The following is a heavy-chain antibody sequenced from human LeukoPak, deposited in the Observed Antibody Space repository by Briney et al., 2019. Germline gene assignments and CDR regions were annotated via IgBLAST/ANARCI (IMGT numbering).Heavy chain of an antibody. CDR1: GFTFSSYG. V-gene: IGHV3-33*01. CDR2: ICYDGSNK. J-gene: IGHJ4*02. CDR3: ARDLKDY. Sequence: PGRSLRLSCAASGFTFSSYGMHWVRQAPGKGLEWVAVICYDGSNKYYADSVKGRFTISRDNSKKTLYLQMNSLRAEDTAVYYCARDLKDYWGQGTLVTVSS.